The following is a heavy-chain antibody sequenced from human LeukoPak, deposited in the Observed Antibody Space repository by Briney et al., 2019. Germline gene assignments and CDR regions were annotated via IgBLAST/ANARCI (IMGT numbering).Heavy chain of an antibody. V-gene: IGHV5-51*01. Sequence: GESLKISCKGSGYSFTSYWIGWVRQMPGKGLEWMGIIYPGDSDTRYSPSFQGQVTISADKSISTAYLQWSSLKASDTAMYYCARPKYYSSGWKNGFDYWGQGTLVTVSS. CDR2: IYPGDSDT. J-gene: IGHJ4*02. CDR3: ARPKYYSSGWKNGFDY. CDR1: GYSFTSYW. D-gene: IGHD6-19*01.